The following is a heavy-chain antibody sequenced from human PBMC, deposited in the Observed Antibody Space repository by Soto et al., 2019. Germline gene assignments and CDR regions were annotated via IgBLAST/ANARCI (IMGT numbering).Heavy chain of an antibody. J-gene: IGHJ5*02. CDR3: ARDTPPFCSSTSCYGWIGNWFDP. D-gene: IGHD2-2*01. Sequence: ASVKVSCKASGYTFTSYAMHWVRQAPGQRLEWMGWINAGNGNTKYSQKFQGRVTITRDTSASTAYMELSSLRSEDTAVYYCARDTPPFCSSTSCYGWIGNWFDPRGQGTLVTVSS. CDR1: GYTFTSYA. V-gene: IGHV1-3*01. CDR2: INAGNGNT.